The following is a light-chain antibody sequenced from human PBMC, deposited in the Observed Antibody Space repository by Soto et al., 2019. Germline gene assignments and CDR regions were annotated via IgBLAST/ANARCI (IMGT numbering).Light chain of an antibody. CDR2: DVS. CDR3: SSYTSSSTV. CDR1: SSDVGGYNY. V-gene: IGLV2-14*01. Sequence: QSALTQPASVSGSPGQSITISCTGTSSDVGGYNYVSWYQQHPGKAPKLMIYDVSNPPSAVSNRVSGSKSGNTASLTSSGLEAEDEADYDCSSYTSSSTVFGGGTQLTVL. J-gene: IGLJ2*01.